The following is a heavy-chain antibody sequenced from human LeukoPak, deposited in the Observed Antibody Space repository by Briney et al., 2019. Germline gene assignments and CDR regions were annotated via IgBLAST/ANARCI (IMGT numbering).Heavy chain of an antibody. CDR3: TSRRYGSGWPDYYYDGMDV. J-gene: IGHJ6*02. CDR1: GFPFSGSA. CDR2: IRSKTNNYAT. D-gene: IGHD6-19*01. V-gene: IGHV3-73*01. Sequence: GGSLKLFCAVWGFPFSGSAVHGARRASGEALEWVGRIRSKTNNYATAYAASVKGRFTISRDDSKNTAYLQMNSLKTEDTAVYYCTSRRYGSGWPDYYYDGMDVWGQGTTVTVSS.